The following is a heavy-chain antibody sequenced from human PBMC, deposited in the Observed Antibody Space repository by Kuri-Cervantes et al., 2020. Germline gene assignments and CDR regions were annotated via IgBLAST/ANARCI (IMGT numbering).Heavy chain of an antibody. J-gene: IGHJ4*02. CDR1: EFTFSSYA. CDR2: ISGSGGST. CDR3: AKDLIGSGWYYFDY. V-gene: IGHV3-23*01. Sequence: GESLKISCAASEFTFSSYAMSWVRQAPGKGLEWVSAISGSGGSTYYADSVKGRFTISRDNSKNTLYLQMNSLRAEDTAVYYCAKDLIGSGWYYFDYWGQGTLVTVSS. D-gene: IGHD6-19*01.